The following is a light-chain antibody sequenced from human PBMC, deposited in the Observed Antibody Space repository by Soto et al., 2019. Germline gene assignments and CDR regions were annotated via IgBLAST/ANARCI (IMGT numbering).Light chain of an antibody. CDR1: QGVTTN. CDR2: DVS. V-gene: IGKV3-15*01. Sequence: EIVMTQSPAALSVSPGERATLSCRAGQGVTTNFAWYQQKSGQSPRLLIYDVSIRATGVPARFSGTGSETDFTLTISGLQSEDSAVYFCQQYNNWSFSFGQGTRLEI. CDR3: QQYNNWSFS. J-gene: IGKJ5*01.